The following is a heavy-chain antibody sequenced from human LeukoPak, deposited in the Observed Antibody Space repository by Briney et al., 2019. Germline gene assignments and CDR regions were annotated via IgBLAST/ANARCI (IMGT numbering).Heavy chain of an antibody. CDR3: AGGPNLGY. J-gene: IGHJ4*02. V-gene: IGHV4-34*01. CDR2: INHSGST. CDR1: GGSFSGYY. Sequence: SETLSLTCAVYGGSFSGYYWSWIRQPPGKGLEWIGEINHSGSTNYNPSLKSRVTISVDTSKNQFSLKLSSVTAADTAVYYCAGGPNLGYWGQGTLVTVSS. D-gene: IGHD1-14*01.